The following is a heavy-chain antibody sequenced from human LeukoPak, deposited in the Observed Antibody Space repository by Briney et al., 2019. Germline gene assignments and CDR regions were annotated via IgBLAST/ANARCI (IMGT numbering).Heavy chain of an antibody. CDR2: IKQDGSEK. D-gene: IGHD3-22*01. J-gene: IGHJ4*02. Sequence: PGGSLRLSCAASGFTFSSYWMSWVRQAPGKGLEWVANIKQDGSEKYYVDSVKGRFTISRDNAKNSLYLQMNSLRAEDTAVYYCARASNYYDSSGYRGEFDYWGQGTLVTDSS. CDR1: GFTFSSYW. V-gene: IGHV3-7*04. CDR3: ARASNYYDSSGYRGEFDY.